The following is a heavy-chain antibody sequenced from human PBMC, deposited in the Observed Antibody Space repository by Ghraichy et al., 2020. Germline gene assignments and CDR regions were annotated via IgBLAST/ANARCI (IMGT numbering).Heavy chain of an antibody. V-gene: IGHV2-26*01. Sequence: SGPTLVKPTETLTLTCTVSGFSLSNARMGVSWIRQPPGKALEWLAHIFSNDEKSYSTSLKSSLTISKDTSKSQVVLTMTNMDPVDTATYYCARIRPSYYGSGSPFDYWGQGTLVTVSS. J-gene: IGHJ4*02. CDR1: GFSLSNARMG. CDR3: ARIRPSYYGSGSPFDY. D-gene: IGHD3-10*01. CDR2: IFSNDEK.